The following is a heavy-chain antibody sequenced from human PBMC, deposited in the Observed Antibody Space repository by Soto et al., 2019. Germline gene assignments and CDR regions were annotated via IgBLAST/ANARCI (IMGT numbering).Heavy chain of an antibody. CDR2: ISCSGST. Sequence: QVQLQESGPGLVKPSQTLSLTCTVSGGSISSGGYYWSWIRQHPGKGLEWIGYISCSGSTYYNPSLTSRVTMSVDTSKNQGSLKLSSVTAADTAVYYCAREANYYYYMAVWGNGTTDTVSS. J-gene: IGHJ6*03. CDR3: AREANYYYYMAV. CDR1: GGSISSGGYY. V-gene: IGHV4-31*03.